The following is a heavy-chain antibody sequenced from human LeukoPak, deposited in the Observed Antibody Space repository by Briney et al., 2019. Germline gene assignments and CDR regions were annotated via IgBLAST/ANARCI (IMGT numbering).Heavy chain of an antibody. V-gene: IGHV3-23*01. D-gene: IGHD3-22*01. CDR1: GFTFSGYG. CDR3: AKDSSSYDWGYMDV. Sequence: GGSLRLSCAASGFTFSGYGMNWVRQAPGKGLEWVSLIGGSDGRTRYADSVKGRFTISRDNSKNTLYLEMNSLRAEDTAVYDCAKDSSSYDWGYMDVWGKGTTVTISS. CDR2: IGGSDGRT. J-gene: IGHJ6*03.